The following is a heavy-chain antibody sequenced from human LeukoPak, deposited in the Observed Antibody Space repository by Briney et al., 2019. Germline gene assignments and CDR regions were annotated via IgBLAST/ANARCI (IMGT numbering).Heavy chain of an antibody. D-gene: IGHD3-16*01. CDR1: GGSISSSSYY. CDR2: IYYSGST. V-gene: IGHV4-39*07. Sequence: ASETLSLTCTVSGGSISSSSYYWGWIRQPPGKGLEWIGSIYYSGSTYYNPSLKSRVTISVDTSKNQFSLKLSSVTAADTAVYYCARDPYGWGAFDIWGQGTMVTVSS. CDR3: ARDPYGWGAFDI. J-gene: IGHJ3*02.